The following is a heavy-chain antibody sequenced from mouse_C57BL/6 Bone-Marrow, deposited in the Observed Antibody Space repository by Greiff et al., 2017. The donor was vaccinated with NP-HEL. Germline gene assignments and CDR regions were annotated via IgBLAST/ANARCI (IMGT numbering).Heavy chain of an antibody. D-gene: IGHD2-4*01. CDR1: GYAFSSSW. V-gene: IGHV1-82*01. J-gene: IGHJ4*01. CDR2: IYPGDGDT. Sequence: LVESGPELVKPGASVKISCKASGYAFSSSWMNWVKQRPGKGLEWIGRIYPGDGDTNYNGKFKGKATLTADKSSSTAYMQLSSLTSEDSAVYFCARWSYDYDWGPMDYWGQGTSVTVSS. CDR3: ARWSYDYDWGPMDY.